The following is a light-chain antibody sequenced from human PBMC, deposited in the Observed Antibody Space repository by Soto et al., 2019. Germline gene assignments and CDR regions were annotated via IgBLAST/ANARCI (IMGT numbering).Light chain of an antibody. CDR1: QGIRNY. CDR3: QKYNGDPRT. Sequence: DLQMTQSPSSLTASLGDRVTITCRASQGIRNYLAWYQQKRGKVPNLMMYPASTLQSGVPSRFSGSGSGTDFTLTISSLQPEDFETDYCQKYNGDPRTFGQGTKVDIK. CDR2: PAS. J-gene: IGKJ1*01. V-gene: IGKV1-27*01.